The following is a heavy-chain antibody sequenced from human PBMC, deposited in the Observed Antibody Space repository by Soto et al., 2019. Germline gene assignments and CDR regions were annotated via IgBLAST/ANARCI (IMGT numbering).Heavy chain of an antibody. CDR2: IYYSGST. CDR3: ARDLAALGGWFDP. Sequence: QVQLQESGPGLVKPSETLSLTCTVSGGSISSYYWSWIRQPPGKGLEWIGYIYYSGSTNYNPSLKSRVTISVDTSKNQFSLKLSSVTAADTAVYYCARDLAALGGWFDPWGQGTLVTVSS. V-gene: IGHV4-59*01. D-gene: IGHD6-25*01. J-gene: IGHJ5*02. CDR1: GGSISSYY.